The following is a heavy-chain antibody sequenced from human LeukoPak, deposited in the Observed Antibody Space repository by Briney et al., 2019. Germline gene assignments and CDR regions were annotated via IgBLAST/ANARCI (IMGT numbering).Heavy chain of an antibody. Sequence: SETLSLTCTVSGGSISSSSYYWGWIRQPPGKGLEWIGSFYYSGSTNYNPSLKSRVTISVDTSKNQFSLKLSSVTAADTAVYYCARGLDYGDYVGLDYWGQGTLVTVSS. J-gene: IGHJ4*02. CDR1: GGSISSSSYY. CDR2: FYYSGST. CDR3: ARGLDYGDYVGLDY. D-gene: IGHD4-17*01. V-gene: IGHV4-39*07.